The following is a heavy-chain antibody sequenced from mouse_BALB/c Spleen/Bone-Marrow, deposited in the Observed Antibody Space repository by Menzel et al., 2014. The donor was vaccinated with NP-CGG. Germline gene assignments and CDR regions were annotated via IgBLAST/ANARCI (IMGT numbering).Heavy chain of an antibody. CDR3: ARDEKVRIYWYFDV. V-gene: IGHV7-3*02. CDR2: IRNRANGYTT. J-gene: IGHJ1*01. CDR1: GFTFTDYY. D-gene: IGHD2-14*01. Sequence: EVKLMESGGGLVQPGGSLRLSCATSGFTFTDYYMSWVRQPPGKALEWLGFIRNRANGYTTEYSASVKGRFTISRDNSQNILYLQMNTLRAEDSATYYCARDEKVRIYWYFDVWGAGTTVTVSS.